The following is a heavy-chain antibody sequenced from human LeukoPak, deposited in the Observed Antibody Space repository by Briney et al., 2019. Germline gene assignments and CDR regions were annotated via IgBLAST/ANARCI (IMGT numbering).Heavy chain of an antibody. V-gene: IGHV4-59*01. Sequence: PSETLSLTCTVSGGPISSYYWSWIRQPPGKGLEWIGYIYYSGSTNYNPSLKSRVTISVDTSKNLFSLKLSSATAADTAVYYCARYNWALDYWGQGTLVTVSS. CDR1: GGPISSYY. CDR3: ARYNWALDY. J-gene: IGHJ4*02. CDR2: IYYSGST. D-gene: IGHD1-20*01.